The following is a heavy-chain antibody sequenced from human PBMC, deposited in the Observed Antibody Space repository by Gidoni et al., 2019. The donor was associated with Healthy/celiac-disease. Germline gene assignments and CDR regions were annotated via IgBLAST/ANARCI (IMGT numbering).Heavy chain of an antibody. D-gene: IGHD4-17*01. CDR1: GFTFSSYS. V-gene: IGHV3-48*02. CDR3: ARDRLRGTINYYYYGMDV. J-gene: IGHJ6*02. Sequence: EVQLVESGGGLVQPGGSLRLSCAASGFTFSSYSMNWVRQAPGKGLEWVSYISSSSSTIYYADSVKGRFTISRDNAKNSLYLQMNSLRDEDTAVYYCARDRLRGTINYYYYGMDVWGQGTTVTVSS. CDR2: ISSSSSTI.